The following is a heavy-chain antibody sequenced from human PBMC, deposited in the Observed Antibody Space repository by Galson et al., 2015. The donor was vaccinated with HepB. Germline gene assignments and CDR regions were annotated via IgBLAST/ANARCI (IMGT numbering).Heavy chain of an antibody. Sequence: SLRLSCAASGFTFNSYNMNWVRQAPGKGLEWVSSIRSSSSYISYADSVKGRFTISRDNAKNSLYLQMNRLRAADTAIYYCARDRYSPNLDAENWGQGALVTVSS. CDR2: IRSSSSYI. V-gene: IGHV3-21*01. CDR3: ARDRYSPNLDAEN. J-gene: IGHJ4*02. D-gene: IGHD5-18*01. CDR1: GFTFNSYN.